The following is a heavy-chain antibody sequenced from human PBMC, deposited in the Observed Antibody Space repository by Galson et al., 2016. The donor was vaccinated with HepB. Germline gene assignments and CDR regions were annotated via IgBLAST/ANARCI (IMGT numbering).Heavy chain of an antibody. CDR1: GFTFSIYD. CDR2: VGPVGDT. V-gene: IGHV3-13*01. J-gene: IGHJ3*02. Sequence: SLRLSCAASGFTFSIYDMHWVRQRPGKGLEWVSGVGPVGDTYYPDSVKGRFTISREDAQNSLYLQLSSLRAEDTAVYYCVRAVSEAFDIWGQGTLVTVSS. D-gene: IGHD2-8*01. CDR3: VRAVSEAFDI.